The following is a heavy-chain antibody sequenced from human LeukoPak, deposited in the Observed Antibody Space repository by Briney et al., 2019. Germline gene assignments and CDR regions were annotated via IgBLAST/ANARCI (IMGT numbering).Heavy chain of an antibody. CDR2: ISHDGSDK. CDR1: GFTFSYYA. Sequence: SGGSLRLSCAASGFTFSYYAIHWVRQAPGKGLESVALISHDGSDKDYADSVKGRFTISRDNSKNTLFLQMNSLRAEDTAVYYCASILSSGWGNDAFDIWGQGTMVTVSS. D-gene: IGHD6-19*01. V-gene: IGHV3-30*04. J-gene: IGHJ3*02. CDR3: ASILSSGWGNDAFDI.